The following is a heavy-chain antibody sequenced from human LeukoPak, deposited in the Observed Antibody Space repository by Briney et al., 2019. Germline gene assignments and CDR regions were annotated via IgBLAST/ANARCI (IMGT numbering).Heavy chain of an antibody. D-gene: IGHD6-13*01. J-gene: IGHJ4*02. CDR1: GGSTSSSY. V-gene: IGHV4-4*09. CDR3: ARHELAAAGFDY. CDR2: IYARGST. Sequence: SETLSLTCTVSGGSTSSSYWSWIRQPPGKGLEWIGYIYARGSTDYNPSLKSRVTISIDTSKNQFSLHLTSVTAADTAVYYCARHELAAAGFDYWGQGTLVTVSS.